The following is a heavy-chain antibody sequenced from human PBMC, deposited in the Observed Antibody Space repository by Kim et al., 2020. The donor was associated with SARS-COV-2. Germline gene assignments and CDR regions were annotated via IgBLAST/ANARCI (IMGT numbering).Heavy chain of an antibody. CDR1: GGSFSGYY. Sequence: SETLSLTCAVYGGSFSGYYWSWIRQPPGKGLEWIGEINHSGSTNYNPSLKSRVTISVDTSKNQFSLKLSSVTAADTAVYYCARGGGIAAHNWFDPWGQGTLVTVSS. CDR2: INHSGST. V-gene: IGHV4-34*01. D-gene: IGHD6-13*01. CDR3: ARGGGIAAHNWFDP. J-gene: IGHJ5*02.